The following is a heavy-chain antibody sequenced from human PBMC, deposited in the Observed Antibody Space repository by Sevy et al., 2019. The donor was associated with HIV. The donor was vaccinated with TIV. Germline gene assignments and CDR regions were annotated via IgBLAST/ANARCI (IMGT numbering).Heavy chain of an antibody. V-gene: IGHV5-51*01. CDR2: IYPADSDT. Sequence: GESLKISCKGSGYSFPSYWIGWVRQMPGKGLEWMGIIYPADSDTRYSRSFQGQVTISADKSISTAYLQWSSLRASDTAMYYCAKLYYFDTGGYFTGSNWGQGTLVTVSS. CDR1: GYSFPSYW. CDR3: AKLYYFDTGGYFTGSN. J-gene: IGHJ4*02. D-gene: IGHD3-22*01.